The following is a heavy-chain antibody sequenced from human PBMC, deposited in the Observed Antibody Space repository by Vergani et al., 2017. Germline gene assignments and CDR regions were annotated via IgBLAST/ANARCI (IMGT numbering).Heavy chain of an antibody. Sequence: EVQLVESGGGIVKPGGSLRLSCVASGFSFRNAWMNWVRRTPGKGLEWVGRIKSTFDRGTTDYAAAVKGRFTISRDDSKNTLFLQMNGLKTEDIGVYYCTTDPGYCGDGSCDWLRDHHYYGMDVWGQGTTVTVSS. CDR2: IKSTFDRGTT. V-gene: IGHV3-15*07. J-gene: IGHJ6*02. D-gene: IGHD2-15*01. CDR3: TTDPGYCGDGSCDWLRDHHYYGMDV. CDR1: GFSFRNAW.